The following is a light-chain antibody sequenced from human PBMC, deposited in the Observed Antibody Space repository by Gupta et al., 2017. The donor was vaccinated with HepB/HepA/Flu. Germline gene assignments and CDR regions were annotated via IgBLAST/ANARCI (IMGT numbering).Light chain of an antibody. CDR1: QSLLHSNGYNY. CDR3: MQALQTSFT. CDR2: LGS. V-gene: IGKV2-28*01. J-gene: IGKJ3*01. Sequence: DIVMTQSPLSLPVTPGEPASISCRSSQSLLHSNGYNYLDWYLQKPGQSPQLLIYLGSNRDSGVPDRFSGSGSGTDFTLKSSRVEAEDVGVYYYMQALQTSFTFGPGTKVDIK.